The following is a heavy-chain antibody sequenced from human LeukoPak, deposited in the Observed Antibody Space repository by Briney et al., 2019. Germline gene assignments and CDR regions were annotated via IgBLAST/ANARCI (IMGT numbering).Heavy chain of an antibody. Sequence: ASVKVSCKASGYTFTGYYMHWVRQAPGQGLEWMGWINPNSGGTNYAQKFQGRVTMTRDTSISTAYMELSRPRSDDTAVYYCARAVTRYCSSTSCYYVIWGQGTMVTVSS. D-gene: IGHD2-2*01. CDR3: ARAVTRYCSSTSCYYVI. CDR1: GYTFTGYY. CDR2: INPNSGGT. V-gene: IGHV1-2*02. J-gene: IGHJ3*02.